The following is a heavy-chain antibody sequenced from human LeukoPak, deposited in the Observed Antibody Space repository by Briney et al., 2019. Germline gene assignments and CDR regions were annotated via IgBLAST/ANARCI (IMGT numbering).Heavy chain of an antibody. CDR2: INGDGTST. D-gene: IGHD3-10*01. CDR3: GQSSPVLLWS. V-gene: IGHV3-74*01. CDR1: GFTFSTFW. Sequence: GGSLRLSCAASGFTFSTFWMHWVRQTPGKGLVWVSGINGDGTSTSYADSVKGRFTISRDNAKNTLYLQMNSLSAEDTAVYYCGQSSPVLLWSWGQGTLVTVSS. J-gene: IGHJ5*02.